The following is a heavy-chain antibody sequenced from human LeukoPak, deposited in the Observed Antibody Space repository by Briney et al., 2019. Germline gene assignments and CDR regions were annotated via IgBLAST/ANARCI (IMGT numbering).Heavy chain of an antibody. Sequence: GGSLRLSCAASGFTFSDYSINWVRQAPGKGLEWVSFISSSSNTEYYADSVKGRFTISRDYANNSLFLQMNGLTAEDTAVYYCARGEDSIVGVPGPNYWGQGTLVSVSS. V-gene: IGHV3-48*01. CDR1: GFTFSDYS. CDR2: ISSSSNTE. J-gene: IGHJ4*02. CDR3: ARGEDSIVGVPGPNY. D-gene: IGHD1-26*01.